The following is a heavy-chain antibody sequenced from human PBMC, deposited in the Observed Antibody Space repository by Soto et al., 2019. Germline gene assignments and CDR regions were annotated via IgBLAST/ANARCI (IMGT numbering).Heavy chain of an antibody. V-gene: IGHV1-8*01. D-gene: IGHD6-13*01. CDR3: ARGRTAAPSYYYSYMDV. CDR2: MNPNSGNT. Sequence: ASVKVSCKASGYTFTSYDINWVRQATGQGLEWMGWMNPNSGNTGYAQKCQGRVTMTRNTSISTAYMELSSLRSEDTAVYYCARGRTAAPSYYYSYMDVWGKGTTVTVSS. CDR1: GYTFTSYD. J-gene: IGHJ6*03.